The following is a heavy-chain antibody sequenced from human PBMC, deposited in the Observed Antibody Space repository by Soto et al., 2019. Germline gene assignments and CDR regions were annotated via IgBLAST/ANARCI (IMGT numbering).Heavy chain of an antibody. J-gene: IGHJ5*02. V-gene: IGHV5-51*01. CDR2: IYPGDSDT. CDR1: GYAFTSYW. D-gene: IGHD2-2*01. CDR3: ARGYCTTTICDPWFDP. Sequence: ESLKISCTGSGYAFTSYWIAWVRQMPGKGLEWMGIIYPGDSDTRYSPSFQGQVTISADKSITTAYLQWSSLKASDTAMYYCARGYCTTTICDPWFDPWGQGTLVTVSS.